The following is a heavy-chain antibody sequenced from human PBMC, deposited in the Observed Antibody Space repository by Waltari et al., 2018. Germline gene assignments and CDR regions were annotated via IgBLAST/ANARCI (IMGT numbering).Heavy chain of an antibody. J-gene: IGHJ4*02. D-gene: IGHD1-1*01. V-gene: IGHV1-2*06. CDR3: ARYSTGTSYFDY. Sequence: QVQLVQSGAEVKKPGASVKVSCKASGYTFTGYYMHWVRQAPGQGLEWMGRINPNIGGTNYAQKFQGRVTMTRDTSISTAYMELSRLRSDDTAVYYCARYSTGTSYFDYWGQGTLVTVSS. CDR1: GYTFTGYY. CDR2: INPNIGGT.